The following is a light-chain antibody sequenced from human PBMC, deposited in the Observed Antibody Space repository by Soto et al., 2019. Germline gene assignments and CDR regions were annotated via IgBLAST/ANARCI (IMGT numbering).Light chain of an antibody. CDR2: KAS. V-gene: IGKV1-5*03. Sequence: DIQMTQSPSTLSTSVGDRVSINCRASQSISVWLAWYQQKPGKAPRLLIYKASTLEIGVPSRFSGSGSGTEFTLTISSLQPDDVAIYYCQQYNDYSWTFGQGTKVDIK. CDR3: QQYNDYSWT. J-gene: IGKJ1*01. CDR1: QSISVW.